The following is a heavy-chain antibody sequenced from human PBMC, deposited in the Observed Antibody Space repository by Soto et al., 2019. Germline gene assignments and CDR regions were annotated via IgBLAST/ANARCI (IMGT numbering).Heavy chain of an antibody. V-gene: IGHV3-74*01. Sequence: GGSLRLSCAASGFTFSTYWMHWVRQAPGKGLVWVSRINHDGRGTSYADSVKGRFAISRDTSRNMLYLQMSSLRVEDTAVYYCARDTPLFSFGYQRGNYFDYWGQGALVTVSS. J-gene: IGHJ4*02. CDR1: GFTFSTYW. CDR3: ARDTPLFSFGYQRGNYFDY. CDR2: INHDGRGT. D-gene: IGHD3-22*01.